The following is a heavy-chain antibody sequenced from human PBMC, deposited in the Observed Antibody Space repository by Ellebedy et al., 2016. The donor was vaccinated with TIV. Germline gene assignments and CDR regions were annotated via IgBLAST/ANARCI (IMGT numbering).Heavy chain of an antibody. CDR1: GFTLSSYG. CDR2: TSFDGSDE. D-gene: IGHD3-22*01. J-gene: IGHJ6*03. Sequence: GGSLRLXXAASGFTLSSYGMHWVRQVPGKGLEWLAVTSFDGSDEYYADSVKGRFTISRDNPKNTLHLQMNSLRTEDTAVYYCAKDRGYYYGNYFYYYMDVWGKGTTVTVSS. V-gene: IGHV3-30*18. CDR3: AKDRGYYYGNYFYYYMDV.